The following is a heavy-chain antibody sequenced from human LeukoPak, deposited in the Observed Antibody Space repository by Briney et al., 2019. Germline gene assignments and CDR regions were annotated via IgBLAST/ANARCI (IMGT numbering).Heavy chain of an antibody. D-gene: IGHD1-26*01. CDR1: GYTCTGHY. J-gene: IGHJ3*02. V-gene: IGHV1-2*06. CDR2: INPNSCGT. Sequence: GPSVKVSCKASGYTCTGHYMHWVRQAAGQALEWMGRINPNSCGTNYAQKFQGRVTISRDTSISTAYMELSRLRSDATAVYYCARDRPGAAPAFDIWGQGTMVTVSS. CDR3: ARDRPGAAPAFDI.